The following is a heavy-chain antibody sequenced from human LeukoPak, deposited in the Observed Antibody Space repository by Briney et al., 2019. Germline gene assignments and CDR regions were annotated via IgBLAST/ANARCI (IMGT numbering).Heavy chain of an antibody. CDR3: ARAPYYDFWSGYYSLKHFDY. CDR1: GYTFTSYD. Sequence: ASVKVSCKASGYTFTSYDINWVRQATGQGLEWMGWMNPNSGNTGYAQKFQGRVTMTRNTSISTAYMELSSLRSEDTAVYYCARAPYYDFWSGYYSLKHFDYWGQGALVTVSS. D-gene: IGHD3-3*01. CDR2: MNPNSGNT. V-gene: IGHV1-8*01. J-gene: IGHJ4*02.